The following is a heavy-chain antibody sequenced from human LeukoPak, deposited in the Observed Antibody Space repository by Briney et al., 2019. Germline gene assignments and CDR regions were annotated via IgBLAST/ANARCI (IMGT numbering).Heavy chain of an antibody. CDR2: MNPNSGNT. D-gene: IGHD3-10*01. CDR3: ARCPFSGCRRGFDY. CDR1: GYTFTSYD. V-gene: IGHV1-8*01. Sequence: ASVKVSCKASGYTFTSYDINGVRQATGQGLEWMGWMNPNSGNTGYAQKFQGRVTMTRNTSISTAYMELSSLRSEDTAVYYCARCPFSGCRRGFDYWGQGTLVTVSS. J-gene: IGHJ4*02.